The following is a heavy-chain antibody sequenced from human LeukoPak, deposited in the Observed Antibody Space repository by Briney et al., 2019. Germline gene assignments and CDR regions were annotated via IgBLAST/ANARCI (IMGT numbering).Heavy chain of an antibody. V-gene: IGHV4-4*07. CDR1: GGSISSYY. J-gene: IGHJ3*02. Sequence: PSETLSLTSLVTGGSISSYYWSWIRQPAGKGLEWIGRIYSSGSINYNPSLKSLVTMSVDTPKHQLSLKLRSVTAADTAVYSCARPSLSEAFDIWGHGTIVIVSS. CDR3: ARPSLSEAFDI. CDR2: IYSSGSI. D-gene: IGHD2-2*01.